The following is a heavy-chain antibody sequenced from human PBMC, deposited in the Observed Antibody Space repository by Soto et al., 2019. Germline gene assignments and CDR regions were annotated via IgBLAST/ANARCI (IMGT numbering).Heavy chain of an antibody. D-gene: IGHD2-2*01. CDR2: IIPIFGTA. Sequence: SVKVSCKASGGTFSSYAISWVRQAPGQGLDWMGGIIPIFGTANYAQKFQGRVTITADKSTSTAYMELSRLRSEDTAVYYCGRDIGVVPADGRSPYGMDVWGQGTTVTVYS. V-gene: IGHV1-69*06. CDR3: GRDIGVVPADGRSPYGMDV. CDR1: GGTFSSYA. J-gene: IGHJ6*02.